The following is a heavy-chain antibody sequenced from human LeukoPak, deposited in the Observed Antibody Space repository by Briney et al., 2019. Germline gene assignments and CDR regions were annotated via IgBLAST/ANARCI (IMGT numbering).Heavy chain of an antibody. Sequence: SVKVSCKASGGTFSSYAISWVRQAPGQGLEWRGGIIPIFGTANYAQKFQGRVTITTDESTSTAYMELSSLRSEDTAVYYCSVAARPNLEYYYYMDVWGKGTTVTVSS. D-gene: IGHD6-6*01. V-gene: IGHV1-69*05. CDR2: IIPIFGTA. CDR3: SVAARPNLEYYYYMDV. CDR1: GGTFSSYA. J-gene: IGHJ6*03.